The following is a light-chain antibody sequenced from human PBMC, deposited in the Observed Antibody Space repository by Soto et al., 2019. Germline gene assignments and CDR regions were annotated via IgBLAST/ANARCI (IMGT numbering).Light chain of an antibody. J-gene: IGKJ1*01. CDR3: QQSYSTPWT. V-gene: IGKV1-39*01. CDR2: AAS. Sequence: DIRMTQSPSSLSASVGDRVTITCRASQSISSYLNWYQQKPGKAPKLLIYAASSLQSGVPSRFSGSGSGTDFTLTISSLQPEDFATYYCQQSYSTPWTFGQGIKVEIK. CDR1: QSISSY.